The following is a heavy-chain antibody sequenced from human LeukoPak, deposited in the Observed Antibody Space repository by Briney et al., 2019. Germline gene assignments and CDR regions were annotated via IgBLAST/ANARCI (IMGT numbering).Heavy chain of an antibody. CDR3: AREAAAGIYYYYGMDV. V-gene: IGHV3-74*01. J-gene: IGHJ6*02. D-gene: IGHD6-13*01. Sequence: GGSLRLSCAASGFTFSSYWMHWVRQAPGKGLVWVSRINSDGSSTSYADSVKGRFTISRDNAKNTLYLQMNSLRAEDTAVYYCAREAAAGIYYYYGMDVWGQETTVTVSS. CDR1: GFTFSSYW. CDR2: INSDGSST.